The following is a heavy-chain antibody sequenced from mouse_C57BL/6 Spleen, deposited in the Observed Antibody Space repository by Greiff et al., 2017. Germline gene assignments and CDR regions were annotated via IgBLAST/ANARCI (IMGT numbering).Heavy chain of an antibody. V-gene: IGHV1-54*01. J-gene: IGHJ4*01. D-gene: IGHD2-14*01. CDR3: ARRDDDYAMDY. CDR2: INPGSGGT. CDR1: GYAFTNYL. Sequence: VKLMESGAELVRPGTSVKVSCKASGYAFTNYLIEWVKQRPGQGLEWIGVINPGSGGTNYNEKFKGKATLTADKSSSTAYMQLSSLTSEDSAVYFCARRDDDYAMDYWGQGTSVTVSS.